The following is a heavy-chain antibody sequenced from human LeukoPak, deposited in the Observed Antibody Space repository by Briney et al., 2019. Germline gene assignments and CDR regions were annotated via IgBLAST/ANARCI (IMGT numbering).Heavy chain of an antibody. J-gene: IGHJ4*02. D-gene: IGHD1-26*01. V-gene: IGHV3-21*01. CDR3: TSELGIVGGRRNDC. Sequence: PGGSLRLSCAASGFTYNIYAMNWVRQAPGKGLEWVASISSSSDFIAYADSVRGRFTISRDNARNPLYLQMNSLRADDTALYYCTSELGIVGGRRNDCWGQGTLVTVSS. CDR2: ISSSSDFI. CDR1: GFTYNIYA.